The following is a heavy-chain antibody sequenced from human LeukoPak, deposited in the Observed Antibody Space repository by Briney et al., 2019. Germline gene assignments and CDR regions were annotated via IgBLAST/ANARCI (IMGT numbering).Heavy chain of an antibody. CDR3: AREGTGRYYYYYYMDV. CDR2: ISSSGSTI. V-gene: IGHV3-48*03. D-gene: IGHD1-1*01. J-gene: IGHJ6*03. CDR1: GFTFSSYE. Sequence: GGSLRLSCAASGFTFSSYEMNWVRQAPGKGLEWVSYISSSGSTIYYADSVKGRFTISRDNAKNSLYLQMNSLRAEDTAAYYCAREGTGRYYYYYYMDVWGKGTTVTISS.